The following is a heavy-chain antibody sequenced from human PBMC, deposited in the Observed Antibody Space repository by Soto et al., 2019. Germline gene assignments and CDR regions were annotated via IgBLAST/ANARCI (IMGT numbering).Heavy chain of an antibody. J-gene: IGHJ4*02. D-gene: IGHD3-22*01. Sequence: HPGGSLRLSCAASGFTFSSYAMHWVRQAPGKGLEWVAVISYDGSNKYYADSVKGRFTISRDNSKNTLYLQMNSLRAEDTAVYYCARDAYYDSSGYYSGSKLDYWGQGTLVTVSS. CDR1: GFTFSSYA. CDR2: ISYDGSNK. V-gene: IGHV3-30-3*01. CDR3: ARDAYYDSSGYYSGSKLDY.